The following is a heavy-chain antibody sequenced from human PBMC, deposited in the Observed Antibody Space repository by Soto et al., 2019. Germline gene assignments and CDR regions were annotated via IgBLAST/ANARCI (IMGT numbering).Heavy chain of an antibody. J-gene: IGHJ6*02. CDR2: IIPIFGTA. V-gene: IGHV1-69*13. CDR1: GYTFTSYG. CDR3: ARDRGYARNPYYYYGMDV. D-gene: IGHD5-12*01. Sequence: SVKVSCKASGYTFTSYGISWVRQAPGQGLEWMGGIIPIFGTANYAQKFQGRVTITADESTSTAYMELSSLRSEDTAVYYCARDRGYARNPYYYYGMDVWGQGTTVTVSS.